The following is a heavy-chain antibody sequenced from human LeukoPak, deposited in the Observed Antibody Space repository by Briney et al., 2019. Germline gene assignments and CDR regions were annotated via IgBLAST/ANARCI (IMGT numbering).Heavy chain of an antibody. J-gene: IGHJ6*02. D-gene: IGHD7-27*01. CDR3: AKVSGNWGYYYYYGMDV. CDR2: ISYDGSNK. Sequence: PGGSLRLSCAASGFTFSSYAMHWVRQAPGKGLEWVAVISYDGSNKYYADSVKGRFTISRDNSKNTLYLQMNSLRAEDTALYYCAKVSGNWGYYYYYGMDVWGQGTTVTVSS. CDR1: GFTFSSYA. V-gene: IGHV3-30-3*01.